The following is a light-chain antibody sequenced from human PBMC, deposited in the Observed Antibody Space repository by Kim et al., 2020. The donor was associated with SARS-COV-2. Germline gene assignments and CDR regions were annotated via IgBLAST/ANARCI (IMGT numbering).Light chain of an antibody. V-gene: IGKV1-6*01. CDR2: GTS. CDR3: LQDYSYPWT. J-gene: IGKJ1*01. Sequence: AIQMTQSPSSLSASVGDRVTITCRASQAIRNDLGWYQQKPGKAPKLMIYGTSILQSGVPSRFSGSGSGTDFILTISSLQPEDFATYYCLQDYSYPWTFGQGTKVDIK. CDR1: QAIRND.